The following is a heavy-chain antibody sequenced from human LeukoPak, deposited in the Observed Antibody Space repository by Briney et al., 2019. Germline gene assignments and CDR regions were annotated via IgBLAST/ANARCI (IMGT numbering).Heavy chain of an antibody. J-gene: IGHJ4*02. V-gene: IGHV3-48*03. Sequence: PGGSLRLSCAASGFTLSSYEMNWFRQAPGKGLEWVSYISSSGSTIYYADSVKGRFTISRDNAKNTLYLQMNSLRAEDTAVYYCAALDHGHDYWGQGTLVTVSS. CDR1: GFTLSSYE. CDR2: ISSSGSTI. CDR3: AALDHGHDY.